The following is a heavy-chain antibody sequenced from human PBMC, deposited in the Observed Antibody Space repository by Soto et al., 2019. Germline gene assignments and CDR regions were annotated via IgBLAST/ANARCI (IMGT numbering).Heavy chain of an antibody. CDR3: TKNYYFDN. V-gene: IGHV3-23*01. CDR2: IHVHGGST. CDR1: GFIFSSYA. Sequence: EVHLLESGGGLVQTGGSLRLSCAASGFIFSSYAMSWVRQAPGKGLEWVSSIHVHGGSTNYADSVTGRFTMSRDDSKSMVFLQIDSLRADDTAVYYCTKNYYFDNWVQGTLIFVSS. J-gene: IGHJ4*01.